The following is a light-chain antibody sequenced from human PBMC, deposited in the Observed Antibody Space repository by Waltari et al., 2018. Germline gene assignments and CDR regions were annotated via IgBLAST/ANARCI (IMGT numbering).Light chain of an antibody. CDR1: SRDGGCYNY. Sequence: QSALTQPPSASGSPGPSVNISCTGTSRDGGCYNYGSWYQQHPGKAPKLMIYEVGKRPSGVPDRFSGSKSGNTASLTVSGLQAEDEADYYCTSFAGDNTLYVFGSGTKVSVL. CDR2: EVG. CDR3: TSFAGDNTLYV. J-gene: IGLJ1*01. V-gene: IGLV2-8*01.